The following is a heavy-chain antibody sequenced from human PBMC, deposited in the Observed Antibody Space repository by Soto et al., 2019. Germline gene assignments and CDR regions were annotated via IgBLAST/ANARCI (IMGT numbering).Heavy chain of an antibody. Sequence: EVQLLESGGGLVQPGGSLRLSCAASGFTFSSYAMSWVRQAPGKGLEWVSAISGSGGGTDYADSVKGRFTISRDNSKNPLYLLLNRLIAEDAAVYYCANRNELWVGDFDYWGQGTLVTVSS. CDR3: ANRNELWVGDFDY. V-gene: IGHV3-23*01. CDR2: ISGSGGGT. J-gene: IGHJ4*02. CDR1: GFTFSSYA. D-gene: IGHD3-10*01.